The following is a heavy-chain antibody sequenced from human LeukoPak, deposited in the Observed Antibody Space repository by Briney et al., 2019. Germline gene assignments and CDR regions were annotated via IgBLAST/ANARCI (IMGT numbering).Heavy chain of an antibody. CDR1: GYTFTSYG. CDR3: ARETGIYWYFDL. J-gene: IGHJ2*01. V-gene: IGHV1-2*06. CDR2: INPNSGGT. D-gene: IGHD3-10*01. Sequence: ASVKVSCKVSGYTFTSYGISWVRQAPGQGLEWMGRINPNSGGTNYAQKFQGRVTMTRDTSISTAYMELSRLRSDDTAVYYCARETGIYWYFDLWGRGTLVTVSS.